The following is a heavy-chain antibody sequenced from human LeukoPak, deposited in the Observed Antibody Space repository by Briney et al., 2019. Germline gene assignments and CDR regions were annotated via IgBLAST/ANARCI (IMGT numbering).Heavy chain of an antibody. D-gene: IGHD3-22*01. CDR1: GYTFTSYY. CDR3: ARDERITMIGFDP. J-gene: IGHJ5*02. Sequence: GASVKVSCKASGYTFTSYYMHWVRQAPGQGLEWMGWINPNSGDTNYAQKFQGRVTMTRDTSISTAYMELSRLRSDDTAVYYCARDERITMIGFDPWGQGTLVTVSS. CDR2: INPNSGDT. V-gene: IGHV1-2*02.